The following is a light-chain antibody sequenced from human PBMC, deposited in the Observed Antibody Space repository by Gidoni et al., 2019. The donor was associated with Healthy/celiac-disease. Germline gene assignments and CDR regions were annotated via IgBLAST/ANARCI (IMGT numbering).Light chain of an antibody. V-gene: IGLV2-11*01. J-gene: IGLJ3*02. CDR2: DVS. CDR1: SSDVGRYNY. CDR3: CSYAGSYTL. Sequence: QSARTQPRPVHGSAGQSVSIACAGTSSDVGRYNYASWYQQHPGKAPTLMIYDVSKRPSGVPDRFSGSKSGNTASLTISGLQAEDEADSYCCSYAGSYTLFGAGTKPTV.